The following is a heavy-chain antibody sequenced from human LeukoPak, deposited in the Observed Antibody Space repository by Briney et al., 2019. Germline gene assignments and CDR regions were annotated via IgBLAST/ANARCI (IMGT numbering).Heavy chain of an antibody. Sequence: SETLSLTCSVSGDSVSSSSHYWRWLRQPPGKGLEWVGSIYYSGSTYYNPSLKSRVTISVDTSKNQFSLKLSSVTAADTAVYYCARHYLRFLESFDYWGQGTLVTVSS. CDR2: IYYSGST. CDR1: GDSVSSSSHY. V-gene: IGHV4-39*01. J-gene: IGHJ4*02. CDR3: ARHYLRFLESFDY. D-gene: IGHD3-3*01.